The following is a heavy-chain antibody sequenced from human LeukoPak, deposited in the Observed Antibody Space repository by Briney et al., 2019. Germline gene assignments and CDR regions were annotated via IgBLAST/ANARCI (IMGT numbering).Heavy chain of an antibody. V-gene: IGHV4-59*01. Sequence: SETLSLTCTVSGGSLSSYFWSWIRLPPGKGLEWIGYIYSSGSTNYNPSLKSRVTISVDTSKRQFSLKVNSVTAADTAVYYCARSTWLLDKWGQGTLVTVSS. CDR1: GGSLSSYF. D-gene: IGHD3-22*01. CDR2: IYSSGST. CDR3: ARSTWLLDK. J-gene: IGHJ4*02.